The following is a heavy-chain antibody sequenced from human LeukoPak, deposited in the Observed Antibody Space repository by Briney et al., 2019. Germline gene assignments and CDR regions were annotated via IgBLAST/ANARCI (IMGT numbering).Heavy chain of an antibody. J-gene: IGHJ5*02. V-gene: IGHV4-34*01. CDR2: INHSGST. CDR3: ARYRLGGFDP. CDR1: GGSFSGYY. D-gene: IGHD3-16*02. Sequence: SSETLSLTCAVYGGSFSGYYWSWIRQPPGKGLEWIGEINHSGSTNYNPSLKSRVTISVDTSKNQFTLKLSSVTAADTAVYYCARYRLGGFDPWGQGTLVTVSS.